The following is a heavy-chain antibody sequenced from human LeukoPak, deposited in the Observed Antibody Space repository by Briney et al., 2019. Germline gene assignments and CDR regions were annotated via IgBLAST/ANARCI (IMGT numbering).Heavy chain of an antibody. CDR2: ISGSGGST. V-gene: IGHV3-23*01. Sequence: PGGSLRLSCAASGFTFSSYAMSWVRRAPGKGLEWVSAISGSGGSTYYADSVKGRFTISRDNSKNTLYLQMNSLRAEDTAVYYCAKGLAKGWYYDFWSGNDAFDIWGQGTMVTVSS. CDR1: GFTFSSYA. CDR3: AKGLAKGWYYDFWSGNDAFDI. J-gene: IGHJ3*02. D-gene: IGHD3-3*01.